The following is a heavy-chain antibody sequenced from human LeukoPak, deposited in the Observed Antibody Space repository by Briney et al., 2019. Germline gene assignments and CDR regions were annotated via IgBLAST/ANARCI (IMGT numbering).Heavy chain of an antibody. CDR1: GFTLSSYS. CDR3: ARDGGYSGFDADC. V-gene: IGHV3-48*01. D-gene: IGHD5-12*01. J-gene: IGHJ4*02. CDR2: ISDSSAM. Sequence: GGSLRLSCAASGFTLSSYSMKWVRQARGKGLEWVSYISDSSAMYYADSVRGRFTISRENDKNSLFLQMNSLRAEDTAVYYCARDGGYSGFDADCWGQGTLVTVSS.